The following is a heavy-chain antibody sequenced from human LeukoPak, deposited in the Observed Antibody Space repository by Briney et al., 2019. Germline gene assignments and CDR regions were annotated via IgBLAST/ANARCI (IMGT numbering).Heavy chain of an antibody. CDR3: ARVLVGSGSYFGY. D-gene: IGHD3-10*01. CDR2: IYYSGST. CDR1: GGSISSYY. Sequence: SETLSLTCTVSGGSISSYYWSWIRQPPGKGLEWIGYIYYSGSTNYNPSLKSRVTISVDTSKNQFSLKLSSVTAADTAVYYCARVLVGSGSYFGYWGQGTLVTVSS. V-gene: IGHV4-59*08. J-gene: IGHJ4*02.